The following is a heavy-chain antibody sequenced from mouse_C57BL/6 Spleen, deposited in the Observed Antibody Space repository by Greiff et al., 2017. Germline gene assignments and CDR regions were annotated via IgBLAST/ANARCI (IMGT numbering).Heavy chain of an antibody. CDR3: ARRNGYWYYFDY. J-gene: IGHJ2*01. D-gene: IGHD2-3*01. CDR2: ISNGGGST. Sequence: EVQLVESGGGLVQPGGSLKLSCAASGFTFSDYYMYWVRQTPEKRLEWVAYISNGGGSTYYPDTVKGRFTISRDNAKNTLYLQMSRLKSEDTAMYYCARRNGYWYYFDYWGQGTTLTVSS. CDR1: GFTFSDYY. V-gene: IGHV5-12*01.